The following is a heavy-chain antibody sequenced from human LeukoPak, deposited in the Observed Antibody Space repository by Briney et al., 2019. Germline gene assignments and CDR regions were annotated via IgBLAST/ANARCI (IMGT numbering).Heavy chain of an antibody. V-gene: IGHV1-69*05. CDR3: ARDRWSGSPLGY. CDR2: IIPIFGTA. J-gene: IGHJ4*02. CDR1: GGTFSSYA. D-gene: IGHD1-26*01. Sequence: SVKVSCKASGGTFSSYAISWVRQAPGQGLEWMGRIIPIFGTANYAQKFQGRVTITTDESTSTAYMELSSLRSEDTAVYYCARDRWSGSPLGYWGQGTLVTVSS.